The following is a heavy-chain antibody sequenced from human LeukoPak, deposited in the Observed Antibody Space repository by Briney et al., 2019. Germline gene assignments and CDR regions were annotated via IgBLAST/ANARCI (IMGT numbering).Heavy chain of an antibody. CDR2: IYTSGST. Sequence: SETLSLTCTVSGGSISSYYWSWIRQPAGKGLEWIGRIYTSGSTNYNPSLKSRVTMSVDTSKNQFSLKLSSVTAADTAVYYCARDRSTMVRGKFLDYWGQGTLVTVSS. J-gene: IGHJ4*02. D-gene: IGHD3-10*01. V-gene: IGHV4-4*07. CDR3: ARDRSTMVRGKFLDY. CDR1: GGSISSYY.